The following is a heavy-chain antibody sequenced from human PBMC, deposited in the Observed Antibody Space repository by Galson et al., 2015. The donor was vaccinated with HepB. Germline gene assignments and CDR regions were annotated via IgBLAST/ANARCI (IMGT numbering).Heavy chain of an antibody. Sequence: SLRLSCAASGFTFSSYAMHWVRQAPGKGLEWVAVISYDGSNKYYADSVKGRFTISRDNSKNTLYLQMNSLRAEDTAVYYCARDAPPYDSSGYLDYWGQGTLVTVSS. J-gene: IGHJ4*02. CDR1: GFTFSSYA. CDR2: ISYDGSNK. CDR3: ARDAPPYDSSGYLDY. V-gene: IGHV3-30-3*01. D-gene: IGHD3-22*01.